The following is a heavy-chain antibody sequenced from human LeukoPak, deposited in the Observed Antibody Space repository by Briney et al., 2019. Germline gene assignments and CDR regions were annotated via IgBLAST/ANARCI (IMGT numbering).Heavy chain of an antibody. Sequence: GGSLRLSCAASGFTFDDYAMHWVRQAPGKGLEWVSGISWNSGSIGYADSVKGRFTISRDNSKNTLYLQMNSLRAEDTAVYYCAKDNSGGWFGDSGGFFDYWGQGTLVTVSS. V-gene: IGHV3-9*01. CDR2: ISWNSGSI. J-gene: IGHJ4*02. CDR3: AKDNSGGWFGDSGGFFDY. CDR1: GFTFDDYA. D-gene: IGHD3-10*01.